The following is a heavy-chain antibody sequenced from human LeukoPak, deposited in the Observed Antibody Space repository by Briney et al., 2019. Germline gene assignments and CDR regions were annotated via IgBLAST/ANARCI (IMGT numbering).Heavy chain of an antibody. CDR3: AREGYSSSQPLSNWFDP. Sequence: PGGSLRLSCAASGFTFSSYAMHWVRQAPGKGLEWVAVISYDGSNKYYADSVKGRFTISRDNSNNPLYLQMNSLRAEDTAVYYCAREGYSSSQPLSNWFDPWGQGTLVTVSS. CDR1: GFTFSSYA. J-gene: IGHJ5*02. D-gene: IGHD6-13*01. V-gene: IGHV3-30*04. CDR2: ISYDGSNK.